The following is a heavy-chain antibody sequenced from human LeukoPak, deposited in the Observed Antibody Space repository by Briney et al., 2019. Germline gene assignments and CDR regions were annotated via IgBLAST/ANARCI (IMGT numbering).Heavy chain of an antibody. Sequence: PSETLSLTCTVSGGSISSYYWSWIRQPPGKGLEWIGYIYYSGSTNYNPSLKSRVTISVDTSKNQFSLKLSSVTAADTAVYYCARLRGYYDSSGQAFDYWGQGTLVTVSS. CDR1: GGSISSYY. J-gene: IGHJ4*02. D-gene: IGHD3-22*01. CDR2: IYYSGST. V-gene: IGHV4-59*08. CDR3: ARLRGYYDSSGQAFDY.